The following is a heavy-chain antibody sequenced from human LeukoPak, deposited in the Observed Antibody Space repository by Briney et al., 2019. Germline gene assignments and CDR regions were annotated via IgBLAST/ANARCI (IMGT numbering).Heavy chain of an antibody. Sequence: ASXXVXCKTSGYTFTGYYVHWVRQAPGQGLEWMGRITPNSGDTIYAQKFQGRATMTRDTSISAAYMELNSLTSDDTAIYYCARDLVGGIWSAGFWGQGTLVTVSS. CDR3: ARDLVGGIWSAGF. D-gene: IGHD3-3*01. CDR2: ITPNSGDT. J-gene: IGHJ4*02. V-gene: IGHV1-2*06. CDR1: GYTFTGYY.